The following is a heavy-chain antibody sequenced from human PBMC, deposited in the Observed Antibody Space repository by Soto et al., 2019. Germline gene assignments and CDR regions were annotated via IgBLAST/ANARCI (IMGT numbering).Heavy chain of an antibody. CDR1: GGTFSSYT. D-gene: IGHD2-21*01. CDR3: ARGVVRYSWFDP. Sequence: ASVKVSCKASGGTFSSYTISWGRQATGQGLEWMGWMNPNSGNTGYAQKFQGRVTMTRNTSISTAYMELSSLRSEDTAVYYCARGVVRYSWFDPWGQGTLVTVSS. V-gene: IGHV1-8*02. J-gene: IGHJ5*02. CDR2: MNPNSGNT.